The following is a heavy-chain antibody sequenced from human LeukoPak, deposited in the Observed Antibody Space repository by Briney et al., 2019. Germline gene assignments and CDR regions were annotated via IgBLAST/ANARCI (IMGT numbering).Heavy chain of an antibody. J-gene: IGHJ3*02. CDR1: GYSISSGYY. D-gene: IGHD6-13*01. Sequence: ETLSLTCTVSGYSISSGYYWGWIRQPPGKGLEWVSAISGSGGSTYYADSVKGRFTISRDNSKNTLYLQMNSLRAEDTAVYYCAKGMGPAAGSLFDAFDIWGQGTMVTVSS. CDR3: AKGMGPAAGSLFDAFDI. V-gene: IGHV3-23*01. CDR2: ISGSGGST.